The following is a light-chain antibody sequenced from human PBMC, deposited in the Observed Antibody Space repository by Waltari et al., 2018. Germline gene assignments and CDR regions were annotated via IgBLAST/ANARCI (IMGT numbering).Light chain of an antibody. CDR2: GST. V-gene: IGLV1-40*01. CDR3: QSYDTSLRVV. CDR1: GPNIGAGYD. Sequence: QSVLTQPPSVSGAPGQRVTISCTGSGPNIGAGYDVHWYQQLPRAAPKLLIYGSTSRPLGVPDRFFGSTSGTSASLAITGLQAEDGADYYCQSYDTSLRVVFGGGTKLTVL. J-gene: IGLJ3*02.